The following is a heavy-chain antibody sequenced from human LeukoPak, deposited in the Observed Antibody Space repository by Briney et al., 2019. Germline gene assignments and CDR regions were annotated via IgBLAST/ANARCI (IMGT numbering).Heavy chain of an antibody. D-gene: IGHD3-22*01. V-gene: IGHV5-51*01. J-gene: IGHJ3*02. CDR2: IYPGDSDT. Sequence: GESLKISCRDSGYKFTRCWIGWVRQMPGKGLEWMGIIYPGDSDTRYSPSFQGQVTISADKSISTAYLQWGSLKASDTAMYYCARQRSTAYYDSSGLPYDAFDIWGQGTMVTVSS. CDR3: ARQRSTAYYDSSGLPYDAFDI. CDR1: GYKFTRCW.